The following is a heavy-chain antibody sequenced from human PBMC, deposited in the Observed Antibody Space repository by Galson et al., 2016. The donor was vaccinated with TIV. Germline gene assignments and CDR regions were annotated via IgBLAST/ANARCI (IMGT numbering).Heavy chain of an antibody. J-gene: IGHJ6*02. D-gene: IGHD1/OR15-1a*01. CDR2: TYYRSKWYN. Sequence: CAISGDSVSSHSAWNWIRQSPSRGLEWLGRTYYRSKWYNDYALSVKSRITINPYTSKNQVSLQLNSMTPEDTAVYYCARDRTLPGYYYNGMDVWGQGTTVTVSS. CDR3: ARDRTLPGYYYNGMDV. V-gene: IGHV6-1*01. CDR1: GDSVSSHSA.